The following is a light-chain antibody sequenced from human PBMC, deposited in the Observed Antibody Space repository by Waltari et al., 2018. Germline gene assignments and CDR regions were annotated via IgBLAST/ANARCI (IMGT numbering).Light chain of an antibody. V-gene: IGLV8-61*01. CDR1: SGPVSISHY. CDR3: VLYMSRDIL. J-gene: IGLJ3*02. CDR2: STN. Sequence: QTVVTQEPLFSVSPGGTVTLTCGLSSGPVSISHYPSWSQQTPGQPPPVLNYSTNTRSSGVPDRFSGSILGKKAALTITGAQADDEAAYYCVLYMSRDILFGGGTKLTVL.